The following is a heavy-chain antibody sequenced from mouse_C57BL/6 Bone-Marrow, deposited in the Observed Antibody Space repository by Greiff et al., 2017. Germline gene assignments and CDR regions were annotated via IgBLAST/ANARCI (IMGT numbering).Heavy chain of an antibody. D-gene: IGHD2-3*01. CDR2: IYPGSGNT. J-gene: IGHJ2*01. CDR3: ARGWFQDY. CDR1: GYTFTDYY. Sequence: QVQLQQSGAELVRPGASVKLSCKASGYTFTDYYINWVKQRPGQGLEWIARIYPGSGNTYYNEKFKGKATLTAEKSSSTAYMQLSSLTSEDSAVYFCARGWFQDYWGQGTTLTVSS. V-gene: IGHV1-76*01.